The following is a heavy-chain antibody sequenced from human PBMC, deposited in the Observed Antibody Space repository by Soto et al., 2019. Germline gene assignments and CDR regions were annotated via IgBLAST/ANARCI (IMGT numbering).Heavy chain of an antibody. V-gene: IGHV3-48*02. CDR2: ISSSSTI. Sequence: LRLSCAASGFTFSSYSMNWVRQAPGKGLEWVSYISSSSTIYYADSVKGRFTISRDNAKNSLYLQMNSLRDEDTAVYYCAREHRSGWYEYWGQGTLVTVYS. J-gene: IGHJ4*02. D-gene: IGHD6-19*01. CDR3: AREHRSGWYEY. CDR1: GFTFSSYS.